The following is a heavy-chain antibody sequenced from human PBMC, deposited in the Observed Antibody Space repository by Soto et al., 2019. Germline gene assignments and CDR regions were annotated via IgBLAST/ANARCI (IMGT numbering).Heavy chain of an antibody. Sequence: PGGSLKISCKGSGYSFTSYWISWVRQMPGKGLEWMGRIDPSDSYTNYSPSFQGHVTISADKSISTAYLQWSSLKASDTAMYYCARQRSIAARGYYYGMDVWGQGTTVTVSS. CDR3: ARQRSIAARGYYYGMDV. CDR1: GYSFTSYW. V-gene: IGHV5-10-1*01. CDR2: IDPSDSYT. D-gene: IGHD6-6*01. J-gene: IGHJ6*02.